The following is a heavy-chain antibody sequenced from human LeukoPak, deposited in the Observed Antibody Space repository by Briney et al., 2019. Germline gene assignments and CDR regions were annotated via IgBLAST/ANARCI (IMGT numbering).Heavy chain of an antibody. CDR2: INSDGSWT. CDR3: VSFYETY. Sequence: GGSLRLSCVASGNYWMHWVRQVPGKGLVWVSHINSDGSWTSYADSVKRRFTISKDNAKNTVYLQMNSLRAEDTAVYYCVSFYETYWGRGTLVTVSS. J-gene: IGHJ4*02. CDR1: GNYW. V-gene: IGHV3-74*01. D-gene: IGHD2/OR15-2a*01.